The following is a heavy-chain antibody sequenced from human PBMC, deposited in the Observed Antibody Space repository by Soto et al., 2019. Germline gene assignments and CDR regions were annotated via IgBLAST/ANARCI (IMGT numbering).Heavy chain of an antibody. V-gene: IGHV3-11*01. J-gene: IGHJ3*02. CDR1: GFTFSDYY. D-gene: IGHD3-3*01. Sequence: GGSLRLSCAASGFTFSDYYMSWIRQAPGKGLEWVSYISSSGSTIYYADSVKGRFTISRDNAKNSLYLQMNSLRAEDTAVYYCARVGLPPKYYDFWSGPDAFDIWGQGTMVTVSS. CDR2: ISSSGSTI. CDR3: ARVGLPPKYYDFWSGPDAFDI.